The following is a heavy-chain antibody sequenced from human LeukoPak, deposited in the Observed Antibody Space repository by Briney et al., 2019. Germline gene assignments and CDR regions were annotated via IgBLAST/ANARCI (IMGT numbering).Heavy chain of an antibody. Sequence: ASVKVSCKASGYTFTSYGISWVRQAPGQGLEWMGWISAYNGNTNYAQKLQGRVTMTTDTSTSTAYMELRSLRSDDTVVYYCALYYYDSSGYRTFDYWGQGTLVTVSS. D-gene: IGHD3-22*01. CDR1: GYTFTSYG. V-gene: IGHV1-18*01. CDR2: ISAYNGNT. J-gene: IGHJ4*02. CDR3: ALYYYDSSGYRTFDY.